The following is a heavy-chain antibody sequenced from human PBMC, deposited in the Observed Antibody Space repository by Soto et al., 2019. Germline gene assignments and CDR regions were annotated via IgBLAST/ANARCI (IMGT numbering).Heavy chain of an antibody. CDR3: ARAASGDYPNWFDP. CDR2: INPNSGGT. D-gene: IGHD4-17*01. V-gene: IGHV1-2*04. Sequence: GASVKVSCKASGYTFTGYYMHWVRQAPGQGLEWMGWINPNSGGTNYAQKFQGWVTMTRDTAISKAYMELSRLRSDDTAVYYCARAASGDYPNWFDPWGQGTLVTVSS. CDR1: GYTFTGYY. J-gene: IGHJ5*02.